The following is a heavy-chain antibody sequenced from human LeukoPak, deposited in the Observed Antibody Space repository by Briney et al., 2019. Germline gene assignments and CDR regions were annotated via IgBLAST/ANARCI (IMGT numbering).Heavy chain of an antibody. CDR1: GFTFSSYG. V-gene: IGHV3-33*01. Sequence: GGSLRLSCAASGFTFSSYGMHWVRQAPGKGLEGVAVIWYDGSNKYYADSVKGRFTISRDNSKNTLYLQMNSLRAEDTAVYYCAREDDSSGYSPDYWGQGTLVTVSS. CDR2: IWYDGSNK. CDR3: AREDDSSGYSPDY. D-gene: IGHD3-22*01. J-gene: IGHJ4*02.